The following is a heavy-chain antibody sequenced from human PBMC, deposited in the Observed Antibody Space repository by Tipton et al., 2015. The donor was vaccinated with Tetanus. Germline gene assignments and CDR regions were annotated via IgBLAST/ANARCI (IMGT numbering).Heavy chain of an antibody. Sequence: TLSLTCAVYGGSFSGYYWSWIRQPPGKGLEWIGEINHSGSTNYNPSLKSRVTISVDTSKNQFSLKLSSVTAADTAVYYCARVSGYDYFDYWGQGTLVTVSS. CDR2: INHSGST. CDR1: GGSFSGYY. J-gene: IGHJ4*02. CDR3: ARVSGYDYFDY. D-gene: IGHD5-12*01. V-gene: IGHV4-34*01.